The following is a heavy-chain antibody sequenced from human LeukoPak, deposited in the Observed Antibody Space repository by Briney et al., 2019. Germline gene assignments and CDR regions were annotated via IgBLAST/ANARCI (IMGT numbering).Heavy chain of an antibody. Sequence: GGSLRLSCAASGFTFSSYEMNWVRQAPGKGPDWVAFISYDGSKRYYGDSVRGRFTISRDNSRNTVYLQMNSLRPEDTAVYYCAKESPDYGDQWGGYSWFDPWGQGTPVTVSS. V-gene: IGHV3-30*18. CDR2: ISYDGSKR. CDR1: GFTFSSYE. CDR3: AKESPDYGDQWGGYSWFDP. J-gene: IGHJ5*02. D-gene: IGHD4/OR15-4a*01.